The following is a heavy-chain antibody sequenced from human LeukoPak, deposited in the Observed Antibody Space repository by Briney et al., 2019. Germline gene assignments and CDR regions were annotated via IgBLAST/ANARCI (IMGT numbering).Heavy chain of an antibody. J-gene: IGHJ4*02. V-gene: IGHV5-10-1*01. CDR1: GYSFSSYW. D-gene: IGHD3-22*01. CDR2: IDPGDSFT. Sequence: GESLKISCKGSGYSFSSYWISWVRQMPGKGLEWMGRIDPGDSFTKYRPSLEGRVTISADKSLSTVYLQWSSLKASDTAMYYCARQTDSSGYYSRFDYWGQGTLVTVSS. CDR3: ARQTDSSGYYSRFDY.